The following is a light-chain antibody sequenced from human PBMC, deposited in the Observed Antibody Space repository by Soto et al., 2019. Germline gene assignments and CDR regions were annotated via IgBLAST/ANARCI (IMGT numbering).Light chain of an antibody. V-gene: IGKV1-5*03. Sequence: DIQMTQSPSTLSGSVGYRVTITCRASQSISTWLAWYQQKPGKAPKLLIYKASSLESGVPVRFSGSGSGTEFTLTISSLQPDDFATYYCQQYNSYSTFGQGTRLEIK. CDR3: QQYNSYST. CDR1: QSISTW. J-gene: IGKJ5*01. CDR2: KAS.